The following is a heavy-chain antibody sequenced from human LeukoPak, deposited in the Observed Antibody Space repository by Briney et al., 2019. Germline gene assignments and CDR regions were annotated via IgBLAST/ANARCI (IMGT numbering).Heavy chain of an antibody. V-gene: IGHV1-8*01. Sequence: GASVKVSCKASGYTFTSYDINWVRQATGQGLEWMGWMNPNSGNTGYAQKFQGRVTMTRNTSISTAYMEMSSLRSEDTAVYYCARILWFGELSFDYWGQGTLVTVSS. D-gene: IGHD3-10*01. CDR3: ARILWFGELSFDY. CDR2: MNPNSGNT. CDR1: GYTFTSYD. J-gene: IGHJ4*02.